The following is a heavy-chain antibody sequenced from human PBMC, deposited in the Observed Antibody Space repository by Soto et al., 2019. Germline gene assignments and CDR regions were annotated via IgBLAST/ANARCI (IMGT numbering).Heavy chain of an antibody. J-gene: IGHJ6*02. D-gene: IGHD5-12*01. CDR2: FYDSGST. CDR3: AASAPPATNYYYAMDV. V-gene: IGHV4-61*01. CDR1: GGSVSSGSFY. Sequence: PSETPSLTCTVSGGSVSSGSFYWSWIRRPPGKGLEWIGYFYDSGSTNYNPSLRSRVTMSVDTSKNQFSLKLSSVTAADTAVYYCAASAPPATNYYYAMDVWGQGTTVTVSS.